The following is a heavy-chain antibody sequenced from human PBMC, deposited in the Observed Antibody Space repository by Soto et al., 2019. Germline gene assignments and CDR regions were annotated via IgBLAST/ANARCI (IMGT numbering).Heavy chain of an antibody. J-gene: IGHJ4*02. V-gene: IGHV3-7*03. CDR1: GFTFNSYW. CDR2: INHDGSDK. D-gene: IGHD6-19*01. CDR3: TTLSWDASDWH. Sequence: PGGSLRLSCVTSGFTFNSYWMSWVRQTPGQGLECVARINHDGSDKNYVDSVKGRFTISRDNAKNSLFLQMNSLRADDTAVYYCTTLSWDASDWHWGLGALFTVSS.